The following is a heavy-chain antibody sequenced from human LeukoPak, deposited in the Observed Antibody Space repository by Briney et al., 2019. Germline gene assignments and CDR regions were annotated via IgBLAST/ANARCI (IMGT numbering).Heavy chain of an antibody. V-gene: IGHV3-48*01. CDR3: AKDSSSWYEVDY. CDR1: GFTFSSYS. D-gene: IGHD6-13*01. J-gene: IGHJ4*02. Sequence: PGGSLRLSCAASGFTFSSYSMNWVRQAPGKGLEWVSYISSSSSTIYYADSVKGRFTISRDNSKNTLYLQMNSLRAEDTAVYYCAKDSSSWYEVDYWGQGTLVTVSS. CDR2: ISSSSSTI.